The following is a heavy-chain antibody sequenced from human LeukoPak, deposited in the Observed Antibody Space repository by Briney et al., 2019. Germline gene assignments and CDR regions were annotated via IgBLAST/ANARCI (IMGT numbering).Heavy chain of an antibody. CDR3: ARDPTALSGLGSGYRFDY. Sequence: GASVKVSCKASGYTFTSYYMHWVRQAPGQGLEWMGIINPSGGSTSYAQKFQGRVTMTRDMSTSTVYMELSSLRSEDTAVYYCARDPTALSGLGSGYRFDYWGQGTLVTVSS. V-gene: IGHV1-46*01. CDR1: GYTFTSYY. J-gene: IGHJ4*02. CDR2: INPSGGST. D-gene: IGHD3-22*01.